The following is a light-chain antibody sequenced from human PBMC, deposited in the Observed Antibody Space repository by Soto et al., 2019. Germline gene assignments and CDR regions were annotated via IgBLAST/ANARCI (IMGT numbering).Light chain of an antibody. V-gene: IGKV1-17*01. CDR3: LQHNSFPLT. J-gene: IGKJ4*01. CDR2: AAS. Sequence: DIQMTQSPSSLSASVGDRVTITCRASQGISNDLGGYQQKPGKAPNRLIYAASILQSGVPSRFSGSGSGTEFTLTISSLQPGDFATYYCLQHNSFPLTFGGGTKVDIK. CDR1: QGISND.